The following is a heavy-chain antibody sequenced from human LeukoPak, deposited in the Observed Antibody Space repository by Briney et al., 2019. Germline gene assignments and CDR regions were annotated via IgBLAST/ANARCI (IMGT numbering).Heavy chain of an antibody. CDR3: ARAGASNEFDY. D-gene: IGHD2-8*01. J-gene: IGHJ4*02. CDR2: IWSDGSKT. Sequence: VGSLRLSCAASGFTSTSYGMHWVRQAPGKGLEWVAVIWSDGSKTYYVDSVKGRFTISRDYSKNTLYLQMSSLRVEDTAVYYCARAGASNEFDYWGQGTLVTVSS. V-gene: IGHV3-33*01. CDR1: GFTSTSYG.